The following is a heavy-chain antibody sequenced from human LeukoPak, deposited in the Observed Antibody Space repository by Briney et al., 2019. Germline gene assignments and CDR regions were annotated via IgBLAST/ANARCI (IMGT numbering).Heavy chain of an antibody. D-gene: IGHD2-2*01. J-gene: IGHJ6*03. CDR2: IYYSGST. V-gene: IGHV4-59*01. CDR1: GGSISSYY. CDR3: ARDRVNCSSTSCYGARGPAGYYYYMDV. Sequence: SETLSLTCTVSGGSISSYYWSWIRQPPGKGLEWIGYIYYSGSTNYNPSLKSRVTISVDTSKNQFSLKLSSVTAADTAVYYCARDRVNCSSTSCYGARGPAGYYYYMDVWGKGTTVTVSS.